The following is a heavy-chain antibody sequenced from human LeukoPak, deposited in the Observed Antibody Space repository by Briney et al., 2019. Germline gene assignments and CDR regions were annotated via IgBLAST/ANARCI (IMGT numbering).Heavy chain of an antibody. CDR1: GFTFRSSW. Sequence: GGSLRLSCAASGFTFRSSWMSWVGQGPGKGVEWVANIKEDGSEKYYVEPVKGRFNISRDNAKNSLYLQMNSLRVEDTAVYYCTRGRLTMTWGQGTLVTVSS. CDR2: IKEDGSEK. V-gene: IGHV3-7*01. D-gene: IGHD3-22*01. CDR3: TRGRLTMT. J-gene: IGHJ5*02.